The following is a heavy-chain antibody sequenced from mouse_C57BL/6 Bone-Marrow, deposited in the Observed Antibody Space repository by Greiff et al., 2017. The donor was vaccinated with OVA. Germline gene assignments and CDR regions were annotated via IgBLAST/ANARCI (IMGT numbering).Heavy chain of an antibody. CDR2: LDPSDIYT. Sequence: QVQLQQPGAELVMPGASVKLSCKASGYTFTSYWMHWVKQRPEQGLEWIGELDPSDIYTNYNQKFKGKSTLTVDKSTSTAYMQLSSLTSEDSAVYYCARDGYHWYFDVWGTGTTVTVSS. CDR1: GYTFTSYW. CDR3: ARDGYHWYFDV. V-gene: IGHV1-69*01. D-gene: IGHD2-3*01. J-gene: IGHJ1*03.